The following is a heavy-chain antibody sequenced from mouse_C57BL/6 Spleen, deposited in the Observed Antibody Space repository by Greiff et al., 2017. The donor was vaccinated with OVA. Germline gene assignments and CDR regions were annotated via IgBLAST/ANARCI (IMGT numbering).Heavy chain of an antibody. Sequence: EVKLVESEGGLVQPGSSMKLSCTASGFTFSDYYMAWVRQVPEKGLEWVANINYDGSSTYYLDSLKSRFIISRDNAKNILYLQMSSLKSEDTATYYCARALITTVVATDYWYFDVWGTGTTVTVSS. CDR3: ARALITTVVATDYWYFDV. D-gene: IGHD1-1*01. CDR1: GFTFSDYY. V-gene: IGHV5-16*01. J-gene: IGHJ1*03. CDR2: INYDGSST.